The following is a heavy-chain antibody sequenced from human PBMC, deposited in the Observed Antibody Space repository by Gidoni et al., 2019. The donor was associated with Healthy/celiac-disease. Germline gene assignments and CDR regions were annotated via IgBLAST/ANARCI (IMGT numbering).Heavy chain of an antibody. V-gene: IGHV1-69*01. Sequence: QVQLVQSGAEVKKPGSSVKVSCKASGGTFSSYAISWVRQAPGQGLEWMGGIIPIFGTANYAQKFQGRVTITADESTSTAYMELSSLRSEDTAVYYCARGYAIRDGYNYAYYYYYGMDVWGQGTTVTVSS. J-gene: IGHJ6*02. D-gene: IGHD5-12*01. CDR2: IIPIFGTA. CDR3: ARGYAIRDGYNYAYYYYYGMDV. CDR1: GGTFSSYA.